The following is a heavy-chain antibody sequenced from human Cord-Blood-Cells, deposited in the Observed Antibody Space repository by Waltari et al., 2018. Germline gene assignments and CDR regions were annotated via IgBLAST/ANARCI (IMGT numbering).Heavy chain of an antibody. J-gene: IGHJ6*03. V-gene: IGHV1-69*18. CDR1: GGTFSSYA. CDR3: ASVDMVVVPAAISDYYYYMDG. CDR2: IILIFDTA. Sequence: QVQLVQSGAEVKKPGSSVKVSCKASGGTFSSYAISWVRQAPGQGLEWLGRIILIFDTANYEQKFQGRVTITADESTSTAYMELSSLRSGDTAVYYCASVDMVVVPAAISDYYYYMDGWGKGTTVTVSS. D-gene: IGHD2-2*02.